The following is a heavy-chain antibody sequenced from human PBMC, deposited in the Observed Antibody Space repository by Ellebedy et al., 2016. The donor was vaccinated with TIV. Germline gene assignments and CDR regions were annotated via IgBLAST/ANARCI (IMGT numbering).Heavy chain of an antibody. J-gene: IGHJ6*02. Sequence: GESLKISCAASGFTFSSYEMNWVRQAPGKGLEWVSYISSSGSTIYYADSVKGRFTISRDNAKNSLYLQMNSLRAEDTAVYYCARDVIIVANAGMDVWGQGTTVTVSS. V-gene: IGHV3-48*03. CDR2: ISSSGSTI. D-gene: IGHD5-12*01. CDR1: GFTFSSYE. CDR3: ARDVIIVANAGMDV.